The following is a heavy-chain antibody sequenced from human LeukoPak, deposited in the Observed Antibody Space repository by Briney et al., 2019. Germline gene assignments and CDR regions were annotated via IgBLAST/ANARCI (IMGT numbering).Heavy chain of an antibody. CDR3: ARGSLDPYCSSTSCYVFDY. Sequence: ASVKVSCTASGGTFSRYAISWVRQAPGQGLEWMGRIIPILGIANYAQKFQGRVTITADKSTRTAYMELSSLRSEDTAVHYCARGSLDPYCSSTSCYVFDYWGQGALVTVSS. CDR1: GGTFSRYA. J-gene: IGHJ4*02. CDR2: IIPILGIA. D-gene: IGHD2-2*01. V-gene: IGHV1-69*04.